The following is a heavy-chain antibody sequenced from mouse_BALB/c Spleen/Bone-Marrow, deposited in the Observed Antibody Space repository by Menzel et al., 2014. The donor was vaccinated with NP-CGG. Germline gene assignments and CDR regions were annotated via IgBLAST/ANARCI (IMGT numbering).Heavy chain of an antibody. CDR3: ARYRLGTYFDY. CDR2: IDPANGNT. D-gene: IGHD1-2*01. J-gene: IGHJ2*01. Sequence: EVKLMESGAELVEPGASVKLSCTASGFNIXDTYMHWVKQRPEQGLEWIGRIDPANGNTKYDPKFQGKATITADTSSNTAYLQLSSLTSEDTAVYYCARYRLGTYFDYWGQGTTLTVSS. V-gene: IGHV14-3*02. CDR1: GFNIXDTY.